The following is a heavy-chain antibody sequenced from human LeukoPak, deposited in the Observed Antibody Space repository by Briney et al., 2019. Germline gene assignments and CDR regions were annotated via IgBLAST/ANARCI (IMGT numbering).Heavy chain of an antibody. CDR3: AREKEEYSSTWPLDY. D-gene: IGHD6-13*01. J-gene: IGHJ4*02. V-gene: IGHV3-48*01. Sequence: GGSLRLSCAASGFTFSSYSMNWVRQAPGKGLEWISYMTSSSDMIYYADSVKGRFTISRDNSKNTLHLQMNSLRAEDTAVYYCAREKEEYSSTWPLDYWGQGTLVTVSS. CDR1: GFTFSSYS. CDR2: MTSSSDMI.